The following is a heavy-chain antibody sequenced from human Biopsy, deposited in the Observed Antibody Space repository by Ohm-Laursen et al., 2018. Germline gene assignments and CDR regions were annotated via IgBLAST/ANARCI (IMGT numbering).Heavy chain of an antibody. Sequence: GASVKVSCKASGDAFLGYYLHWVRQAPGQGLVCMGSIYPNIGDTDFAQKFQGKVSMTRDTYVSTAYLELSSLRSDDTAIYYCARDLLEWSLPSWGQGTLVTVSS. V-gene: IGHV1-2*02. CDR2: IYPNIGDT. CDR3: ARDLLEWSLPS. D-gene: IGHD3-3*01. J-gene: IGHJ4*02. CDR1: GDAFLGYY.